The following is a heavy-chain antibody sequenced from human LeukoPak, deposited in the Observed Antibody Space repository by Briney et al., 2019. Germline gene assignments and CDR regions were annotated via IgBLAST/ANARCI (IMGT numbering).Heavy chain of an antibody. Sequence: GGSLRLSCAASGFTFNTYGMSWVRQAPGKGLEWVSAISGSGGSTYYADSVKGRFTISRDNSKNTLYLQMNSLRAEDTAVYYCAKGRYYYDSSGYSPHYYFDYWGQGTLVTVSS. V-gene: IGHV3-23*01. CDR3: AKGRYYYDSSGYSPHYYFDY. J-gene: IGHJ4*02. CDR1: GFTFNTYG. CDR2: ISGSGGST. D-gene: IGHD3-22*01.